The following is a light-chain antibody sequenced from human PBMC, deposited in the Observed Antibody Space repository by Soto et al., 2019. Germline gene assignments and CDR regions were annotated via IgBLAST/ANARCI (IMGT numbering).Light chain of an antibody. J-gene: IGLJ1*01. Sequence: QSVLTQPPSVSGSPGQSVTISCTGTSRDVGSFNRVSWYQQPPGAAPKLLIYGVTNRPSGVPDRFSGSKSGNTASLTISGLQAEDEADYYCSSFSSINTYVFGSGTKVTVL. CDR1: SRDVGSFNR. CDR2: GVT. CDR3: SSFSSINTYV. V-gene: IGLV2-18*02.